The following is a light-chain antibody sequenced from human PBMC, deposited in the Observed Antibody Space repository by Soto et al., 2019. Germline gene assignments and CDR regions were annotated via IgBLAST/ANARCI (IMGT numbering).Light chain of an antibody. CDR3: QQSYSNPIS. J-gene: IGKJ5*01. V-gene: IGKV1-39*01. CDR2: AAS. CDR1: QSISSY. Sequence: DIQMTQSPASLSASVGDRVTFNCRAGQSISSYLNWYQQKPGKAPKLLIYAASSLQSGVPSRFSGSRSGTDFTLTISSLQPEDFATYYCQQSYSNPISFGQGARLEIK.